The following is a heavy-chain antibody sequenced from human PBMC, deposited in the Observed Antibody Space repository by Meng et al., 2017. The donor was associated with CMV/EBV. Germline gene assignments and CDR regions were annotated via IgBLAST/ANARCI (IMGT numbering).Heavy chain of an antibody. J-gene: IGHJ6*02. D-gene: IGHD3-3*01. V-gene: IGHV3-48*04. CDR3: ARDRDGETYYDFWSGYSHYGMDV. CDR1: GFTFSSYS. Sequence: GESLKISCAASGFTFSSYSMNWVRQAPGKGLEWVSYISSSSSTIYYADSVKGRFTISRDNAKNSLYLQMNSLRAEDTAVYYCARDRDGETYYDFWSGYSHYGMDVWGQGTTVTVSS. CDR2: ISSSSSTI.